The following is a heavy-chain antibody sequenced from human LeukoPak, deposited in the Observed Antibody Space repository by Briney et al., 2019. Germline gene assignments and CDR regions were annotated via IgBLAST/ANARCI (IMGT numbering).Heavy chain of an antibody. CDR1: GFTVSSNY. CDR2: IANDGRT. J-gene: IGHJ4*02. V-gene: IGHV3-53*01. D-gene: IGHD6-19*01. CDR3: ARDDTSGGYYEFGY. Sequence: TGGSLRLSCAASGFTVSSNYKSWVRQAPGKGLECVSVIANDGRTYYANSVKGRFTISRDISKNMVYLQMNSLRADDTAVYYCARDDTSGGYYEFGYWGQGTLVTVSS.